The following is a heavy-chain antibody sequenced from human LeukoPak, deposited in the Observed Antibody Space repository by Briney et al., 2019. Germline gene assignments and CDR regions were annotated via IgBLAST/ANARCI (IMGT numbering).Heavy chain of an antibody. D-gene: IGHD3-10*01. J-gene: IGHJ4*02. CDR1: GGSISSYY. CDR2: IYYSGST. CDR3: ARGGDEWYFDY. Sequence: SETLSLTCTVSGGSISSYYWSWIRQPPGKGLEWIGYIYYSGSTNYNPSLKSRVTISVDTFENQFSLKLSSVTAADTAVYYCARGGDEWYFDYWGQGTLVTVSS. V-gene: IGHV4-59*01.